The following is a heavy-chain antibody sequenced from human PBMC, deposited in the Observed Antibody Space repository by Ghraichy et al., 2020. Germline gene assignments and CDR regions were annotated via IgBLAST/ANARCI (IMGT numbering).Heavy chain of an antibody. CDR3: AKDMAPIVGAPNGMDV. Sequence: GGSLRLSCAASGFTFDDYAMHWVRQVPRKGLEWVSGISWNSGSIGYADSVRGRFTISRDNAKNSLYLQMNSLRAEDTALYYCAKDMAPIVGAPNGMDVWGQGTTVTVSS. CDR1: GFTFDDYA. D-gene: IGHD1-26*01. J-gene: IGHJ6*02. V-gene: IGHV3-9*01. CDR2: ISWNSGSI.